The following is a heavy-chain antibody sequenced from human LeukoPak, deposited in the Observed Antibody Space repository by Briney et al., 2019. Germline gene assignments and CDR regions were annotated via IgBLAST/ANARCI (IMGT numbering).Heavy chain of an antibody. Sequence: ASVKVSCRASGYTFTDYYIHWVRQAPGQGLEWMGRINPNTGGTNYAQKFQGRVTMTRDTSISTAYMELSRLRSDDTAVYYCARDPGGGFDPWGQGTLVTVSS. CDR3: ARDPGGGFDP. J-gene: IGHJ5*02. CDR1: GYTFTDYY. CDR2: INPNTGGT. V-gene: IGHV1-2*06. D-gene: IGHD3-10*01.